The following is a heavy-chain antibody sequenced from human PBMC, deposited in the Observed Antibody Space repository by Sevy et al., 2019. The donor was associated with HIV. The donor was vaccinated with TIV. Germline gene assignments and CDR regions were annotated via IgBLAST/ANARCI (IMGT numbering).Heavy chain of an antibody. J-gene: IGHJ4*02. V-gene: IGHV3-7*01. D-gene: IGHD3-16*01. CDR3: ARDGVMGSY. CDR2: IKQDGSEK. Sequence: GGSLRLSCAASGFTFSNYWMSWVRQAPGKGLEWVANIKQDGSEKNYVDSVKGRLTISRDNAKNSLYPQMNSLRADDTAVYYCARDGVMGSYWGQGTLVTVSS. CDR1: GFTFSNYW.